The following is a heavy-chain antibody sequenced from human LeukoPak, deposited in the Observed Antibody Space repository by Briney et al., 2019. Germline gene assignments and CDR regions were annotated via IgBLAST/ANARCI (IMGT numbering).Heavy chain of an antibody. V-gene: IGHV3-48*03. CDR3: ARDVAPIEY. Sequence: GGSLRLSCAASGFTFNSYVMNWVRQAPGKGLEWVSYVSSSGSTIYYADSVKGRFTISRDNAKNSLYLHMNSLRAEDTAVYYCARDVAPIEYWGQGTLVTVSS. J-gene: IGHJ4*02. CDR1: GFTFNSYV. CDR2: VSSSGSTI.